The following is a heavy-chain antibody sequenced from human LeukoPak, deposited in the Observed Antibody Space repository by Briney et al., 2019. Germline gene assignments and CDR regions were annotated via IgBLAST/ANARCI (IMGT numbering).Heavy chain of an antibody. CDR2: IWYDGTNK. CDR3: ARDQRGFSYSKYYFDY. Sequence: PGGSLRLSCAASGFSFSSYGMHWVRQAPGKGLEWVAVIWYDGTNKYYAGSVKGRFTISRDNSKNTLYLHMNSLRAEDTAVYYCARDQRGFSYSKYYFDYWGQGTLVTVSS. V-gene: IGHV3-33*01. D-gene: IGHD5-18*01. J-gene: IGHJ4*02. CDR1: GFSFSSYG.